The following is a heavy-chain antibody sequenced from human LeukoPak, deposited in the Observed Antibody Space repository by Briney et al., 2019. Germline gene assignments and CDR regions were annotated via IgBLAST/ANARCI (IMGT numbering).Heavy chain of an antibody. D-gene: IGHD2-21*02. V-gene: IGHV4-4*02. Sequence: SGTLSLTCAVSGGSISSSNWWSWVRQPPGKGLEWIGEIYHSGSTNYNPSLKSRVTISVDKSKNQFSLKLSSVTAADTAVYYCARECGDPMLYYYYGMDVWGKGTTVTVSS. CDR1: GGSISSSNW. CDR2: IYHSGST. J-gene: IGHJ6*04. CDR3: ARECGDPMLYYYYGMDV.